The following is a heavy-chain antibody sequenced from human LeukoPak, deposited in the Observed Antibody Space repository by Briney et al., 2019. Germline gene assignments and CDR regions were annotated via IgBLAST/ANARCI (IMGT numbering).Heavy chain of an antibody. CDR3: ARQYYDFWSGYPRQTYYFDY. CDR1: GYSFSSYS. V-gene: IGHV5-51*01. J-gene: IGHJ4*02. D-gene: IGHD3-3*01. CDR2: IYPDVSDT. Sequence: GESLKISCKGLGYSFSSYSIGWVRQMPGKGLEWMGIIYPDVSDTRYSTSFQGQVTISADKSFSTAYLQWSSLKASDTAMYYCARQYYDFWSGYPRQTYYFDYWGRGTLVTVSS.